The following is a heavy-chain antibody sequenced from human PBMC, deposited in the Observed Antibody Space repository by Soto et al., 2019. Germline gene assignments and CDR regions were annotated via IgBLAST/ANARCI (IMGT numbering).Heavy chain of an antibody. V-gene: IGHV2-5*01. CDR2: IYWNDDK. J-gene: IGHJ6*02. D-gene: IGHD3-3*01. CDR3: AHGTRDYDFRSGLYVYGMDV. Sequence: SGPTLVNPTPTLTLTCTFSGFSLRTSGVGVGWIRQPPGKALEWLALIYWNDDKRYSPSLKNRLTITKETSKNHVVLTMTNMDPVDTATYYCAHGTRDYDFRSGLYVYGMDVWGQGTTVTVSS. CDR1: GFSLRTSGVG.